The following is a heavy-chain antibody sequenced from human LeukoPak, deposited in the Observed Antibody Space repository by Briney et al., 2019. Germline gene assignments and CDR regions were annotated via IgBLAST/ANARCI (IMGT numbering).Heavy chain of an antibody. CDR3: ARDGPHYDIWSGPAD. Sequence: GGSLRLSCAASGFTFSSYWMSWVRQAPGKGLEWVANINEDGSEKYYVDSVKGRFTISRDNAKNSLYLQMDSLRAEDTAVYYCARDGPHYDIWSGPADWGQGTLVTASS. J-gene: IGHJ4*02. CDR1: GFTFSSYW. CDR2: INEDGSEK. D-gene: IGHD3-3*01. V-gene: IGHV3-7*05.